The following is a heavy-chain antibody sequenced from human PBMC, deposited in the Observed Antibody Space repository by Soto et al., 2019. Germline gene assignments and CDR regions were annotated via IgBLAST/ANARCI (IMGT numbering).Heavy chain of an antibody. CDR3: ATRDSYGYWNFDY. D-gene: IGHD5-18*01. V-gene: IGHV4-59*01. CDR1: GGSISSYY. Sequence: SETLSLTCTVSGGSISSYYWSWIRQPPGKGLEWIGYIYYSGSTNYNPSLKSRVTISVDTSKNQFSLKLSSVTAADTAVYYCATRDSYGYWNFDYWGQGTLVTVSS. J-gene: IGHJ4*02. CDR2: IYYSGST.